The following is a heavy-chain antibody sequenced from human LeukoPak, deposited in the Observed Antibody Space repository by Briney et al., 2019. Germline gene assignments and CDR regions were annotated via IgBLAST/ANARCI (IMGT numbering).Heavy chain of an antibody. V-gene: IGHV3-48*02. Sequence: GGSLRLSCAASGFTFSSYNMNWVRQAPGKGLEWVSYISSSSSTIYYADSVKGRFTISRDNAKNSLYLQMNSLRDEDTAVYYCARGVVPAAMSWFEPWGQGTLVTVSS. CDR1: GFTFSSYN. CDR3: ARGVVPAAMSWFEP. J-gene: IGHJ5*02. D-gene: IGHD2-2*01. CDR2: ISSSSSTI.